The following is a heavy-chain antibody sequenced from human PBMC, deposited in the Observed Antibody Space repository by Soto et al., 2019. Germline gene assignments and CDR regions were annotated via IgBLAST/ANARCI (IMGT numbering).Heavy chain of an antibody. CDR1: GFSLSTNGVR. Sequence: SGPTLVNPTQTLTLTCTFSGFSLSTNGVRVGWSRQPPGKALEWLAIISWNDEKYYSPSLKSRLTITKDTSKNQVVLTMTNVDPVGTATYYCAHRRVWSSDWYDWFDPWGQGMLVTVSS. CDR2: ISWNDEK. J-gene: IGHJ5*02. CDR3: AHRRVWSSDWYDWFDP. V-gene: IGHV2-5*01. D-gene: IGHD6-19*01.